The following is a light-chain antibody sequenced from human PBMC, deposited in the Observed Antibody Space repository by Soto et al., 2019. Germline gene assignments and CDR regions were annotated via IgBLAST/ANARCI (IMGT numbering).Light chain of an antibody. CDR2: WAS. CDR3: QQYYSTRT. CDR1: QSVLYSSNNKNY. V-gene: IGKV4-1*01. J-gene: IGKJ1*01. Sequence: DIVMTQSPDSLAVSLGERATINCKSSQSVLYSSNNKNYLAWYQQKPGQPPKLLIYWASTRESGVPDRFSGSGSGTDFTLTISSLQAEDVAVYYCQQYYSTRTFCQGTKVEIK.